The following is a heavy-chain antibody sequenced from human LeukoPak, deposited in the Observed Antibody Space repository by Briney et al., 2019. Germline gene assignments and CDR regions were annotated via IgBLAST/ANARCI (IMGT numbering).Heavy chain of an antibody. D-gene: IGHD6-19*01. J-gene: IGHJ4*02. CDR3: AKVLEFAVAVAGPFDY. CDR2: ISGSGGST. CDR1: GFTFSSYG. Sequence: GGSLRLSCAASGFTFSSYGMSWVRQAPGKGLEWVSAISGSGGSTYYADSVKGRFTISRDNSKNTLYLQMNSLRAEDTAVYYCAKVLEFAVAVAGPFDYWGQGTLVTVSS. V-gene: IGHV3-23*01.